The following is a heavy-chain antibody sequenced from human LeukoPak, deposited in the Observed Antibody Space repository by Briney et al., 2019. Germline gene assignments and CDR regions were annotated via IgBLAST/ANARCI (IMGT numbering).Heavy chain of an antibody. V-gene: IGHV4-59*01. Sequence: SETLSLTCTVSGGSISSYYWSWIRQPPGKGPEWIGYIYYSGSTNYNPSLKSRVTISVDTSKNQFSLKLSSVTAADTAVYYCARDDQSVDAFDIWGQGTMVTVSS. J-gene: IGHJ3*02. CDR2: IYYSGST. CDR3: ARDDQSVDAFDI. CDR1: GGSISSYY.